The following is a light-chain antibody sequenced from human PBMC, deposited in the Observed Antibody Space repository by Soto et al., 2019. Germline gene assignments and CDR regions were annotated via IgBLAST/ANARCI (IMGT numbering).Light chain of an antibody. CDR3: CSDTSIINVV. J-gene: IGLJ2*01. V-gene: IGLV2-14*01. Sequence: QSALTQPASVSGSPGQSITISCTGTSSDVGGYNHVSWYQHSPGKAPKLILFAVSDRPSGVSHRFSGSKSGNTASLTISGLQAEDEADYYCCSDTSIINVVFGGGTKLTVL. CDR2: AVS. CDR1: SSDVGGYNH.